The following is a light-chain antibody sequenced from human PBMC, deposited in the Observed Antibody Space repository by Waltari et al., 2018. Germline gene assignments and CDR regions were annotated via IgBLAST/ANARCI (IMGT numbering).Light chain of an antibody. CDR2: VNT. CDR1: SSNIVAGYD. Sequence: QSVLTQPPSVSGVPGQRVTISCTGSSSNIVAGYDVHWYQQLPGTAPKLLIYVNTNRPSGVPDRFSGSKSGTSASLAITGLQAEDEADYYCQSYDSRLGGSLFGGGTKLTVL. CDR3: QSYDSRLGGSL. J-gene: IGLJ2*01. V-gene: IGLV1-40*01.